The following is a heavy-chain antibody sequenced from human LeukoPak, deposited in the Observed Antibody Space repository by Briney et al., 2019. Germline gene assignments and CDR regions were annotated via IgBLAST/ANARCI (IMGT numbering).Heavy chain of an antibody. J-gene: IGHJ3*02. CDR1: GFTVSSNY. Sequence: PGGSLRLSWAASGFTVSSNYMSWVRQAPGKGLEWVSVIYSGGSTYYADSVKGRFTISRDNSKNTLYLQMNSLRAEDTAVYYCANGGDRYAFDIWGQGTMVTVSS. V-gene: IGHV3-66*01. CDR3: ANGGDRYAFDI. D-gene: IGHD2-21*02. CDR2: IYSGGST.